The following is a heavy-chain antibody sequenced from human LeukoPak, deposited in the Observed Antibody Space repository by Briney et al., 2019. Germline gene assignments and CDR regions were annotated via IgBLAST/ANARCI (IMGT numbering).Heavy chain of an antibody. V-gene: IGHV4-61*01. CDR3: ARAGIAAAGTIRGVKYFQH. CDR1: SGSVNSGSYY. J-gene: IGHJ1*01. CDR2: IYYSGST. Sequence: SETLSLTCTVSSGSVNSGSYYWNWIRQPPGKGLEWIGYIYYSGSTNYNPSLKSRVTISVDTSKNQFSLKLSSVTAADTAVYYCARAGIAAAGTIRGVKYFQHWGQGTLVTVSS. D-gene: IGHD6-13*01.